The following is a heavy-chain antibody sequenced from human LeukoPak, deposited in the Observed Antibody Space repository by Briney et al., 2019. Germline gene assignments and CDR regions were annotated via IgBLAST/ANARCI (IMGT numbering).Heavy chain of an antibody. D-gene: IGHD2-21*02. CDR1: GGSISSYY. Sequence: SETLSLTCTVSGGSISSYYWSWIRQPPGKGLEWIGYIYYSGGTNYNPSLKSRVTISVDTSKNQFSLKLSSVTAADTAVYYCARGGFGGDWNYFDYWGQGTLVTVSS. CDR3: ARGGFGGDWNYFDY. CDR2: IYYSGGT. J-gene: IGHJ4*02. V-gene: IGHV4-59*01.